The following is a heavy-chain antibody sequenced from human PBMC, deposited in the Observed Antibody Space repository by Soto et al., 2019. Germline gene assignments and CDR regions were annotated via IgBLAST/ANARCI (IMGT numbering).Heavy chain of an antibody. J-gene: IGHJ4*02. CDR2: ISGSGGST. Sequence: LRLSFAASGFTFSSYAMSWVRQAPGKGLEWVSAISGSGGSTYYADSVKGRFTISRDNSKNTLYLQMNSLRAEDTAVYYCAKSSDTAMVEIDYWGQGTLVTVSS. D-gene: IGHD5-18*01. CDR3: AKSSDTAMVEIDY. CDR1: GFTFSSYA. V-gene: IGHV3-23*01.